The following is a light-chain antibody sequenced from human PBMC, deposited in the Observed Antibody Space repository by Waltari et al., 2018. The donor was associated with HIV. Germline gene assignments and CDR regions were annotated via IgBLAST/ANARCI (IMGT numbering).Light chain of an antibody. CDR1: QSITAW. J-gene: IGKJ2*01. V-gene: IGKV1-5*03. CDR3: QQYNSYSHT. CDR2: KAS. Sequence: DIQMTQSPSTLSASVRDRVTITCRASQSITAWLAWYQQKPGKAPKLLIYKASSLQSGVPSRFSGSGSGTEFTLTISSLQPDDCATYYCQQYNSYSHTFGQGTKLEIK.